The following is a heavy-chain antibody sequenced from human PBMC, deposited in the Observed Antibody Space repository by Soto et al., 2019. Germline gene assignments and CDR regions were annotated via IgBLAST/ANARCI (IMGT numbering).Heavy chain of an antibody. CDR2: IYWDDDK. D-gene: IGHD3-3*01. CDR3: AHRPHDFWSGYQPPSSYYFDY. CDR1: GFSLSTSGVG. V-gene: IGHV2-5*05. Sequence: QITLKESGPTLVKPTQTLTLTCTFSGFSLSTSGVGVGWIRQPPGKALEWLARIYWDDDKRYGPSLNSRLTITKDTSKNQVVLTMTNMDPEDTATYYCAHRPHDFWSGYQPPSSYYFDYWGQGTLVTVSS. J-gene: IGHJ4*02.